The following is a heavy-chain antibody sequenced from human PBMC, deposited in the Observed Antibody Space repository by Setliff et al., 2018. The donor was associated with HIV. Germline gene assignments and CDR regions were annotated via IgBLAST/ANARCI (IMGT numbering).Heavy chain of an antibody. CDR3: ARDYYDDTYYSPGIYYLYYMDV. CDR2: ISQSGST. J-gene: IGHJ6*03. Sequence: PSETLSLTCAVSGGSMRTGDWWGWVRQSPGKGLEWIGEISQSGSTNYNPSLRSRVTISVDTSKNQFSLKVNSVTAADTAVYYCARDYYDDTYYSPGIYYLYYMDVWGKGTTVTVSS. V-gene: IGHV4-4*02. CDR1: GGSMRTGDW. D-gene: IGHD3-10*01.